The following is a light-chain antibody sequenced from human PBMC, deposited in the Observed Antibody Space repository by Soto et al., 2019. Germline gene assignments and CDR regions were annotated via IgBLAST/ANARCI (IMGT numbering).Light chain of an antibody. Sequence: EIVLTQSPGTLSLSPGERATLSCRASQSISNYLAWYQHKPGQAPRLLISDASERASGVPARFSGSGSGTGLTLTISSLEPEDFAVYYCQQRSQWPPLTFGGGTTVEIK. J-gene: IGKJ4*02. V-gene: IGKV3-11*01. CDR2: DAS. CDR3: QQRSQWPPLT. CDR1: QSISNY.